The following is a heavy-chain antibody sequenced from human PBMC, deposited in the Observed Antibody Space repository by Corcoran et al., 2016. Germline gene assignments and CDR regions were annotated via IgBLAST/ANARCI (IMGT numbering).Heavy chain of an antibody. CDR1: GGTFSSYA. V-gene: IGHV1-69*01. Sequence: QVQLVQSGAEVKKPGSSVKVSCKASGGTFSSYAISWVRQAPGQGLEWMGGIIPIFGTANYAQKFQGRATITADESTSTAYMERRSLRSEDTAVYYCARGPTYGRRSDYWGQGTLVTVSS. J-gene: IGHJ4*02. D-gene: IGHD4-17*01. CDR3: ARGPTYGRRSDY. CDR2: IIPIFGTA.